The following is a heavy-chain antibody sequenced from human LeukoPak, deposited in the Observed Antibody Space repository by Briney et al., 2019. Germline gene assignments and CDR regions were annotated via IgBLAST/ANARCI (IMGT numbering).Heavy chain of an antibody. CDR3: ARYKWEHGPYFHH. CDR2: ISHSGGT. D-gene: IGHD1-26*01. CDR1: GGSISSADYY. Sequence: PSQTLSLTCTVSGGSISSADYYWTWIRQPPGKGLEWIGYISHSGGTYYNSSLLSRVTISADRSKNQFFLTLGSVTAADTAVYYCARYKWEHGPYFHHWGQGTLATVSS. V-gene: IGHV4-30-2*01. J-gene: IGHJ1*01.